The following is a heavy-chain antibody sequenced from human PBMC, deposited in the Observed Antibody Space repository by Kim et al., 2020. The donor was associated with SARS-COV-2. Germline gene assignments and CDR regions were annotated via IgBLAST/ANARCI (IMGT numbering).Heavy chain of an antibody. CDR3: ARDRTTVTTQGY. V-gene: IGHV3-21*06. Sequence: YYADSVKGRFTISRDNANTSLYLQMNSLRAEDTAVYYCARDRTTVTTQGYWGQGTLVTVSS. D-gene: IGHD4-4*01. J-gene: IGHJ4*02.